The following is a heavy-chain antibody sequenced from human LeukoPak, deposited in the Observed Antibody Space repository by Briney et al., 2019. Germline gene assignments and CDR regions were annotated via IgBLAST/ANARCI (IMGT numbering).Heavy chain of an antibody. V-gene: IGHV1-8*02. D-gene: IGHD6-13*01. CDR2: MNPKSGNT. CDR3: ARGRRRSSWYKLVHIDY. Sequence: GASVKASYKASGYTFTSYDINWVRQATGQGLEWMEWMNPKSGNTGYAQKFQGRVTMTRNTSISTAYMELSSLRSEDTAVYYCARGRRRSSWYKLVHIDYWGQGTLVTVSS. J-gene: IGHJ4*02. CDR1: GYTFTSYD.